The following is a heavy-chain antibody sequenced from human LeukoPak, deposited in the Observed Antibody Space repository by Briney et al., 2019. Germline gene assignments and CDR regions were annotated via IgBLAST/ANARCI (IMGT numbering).Heavy chain of an antibody. CDR2: IYPGDSDT. V-gene: IGHV5-51*01. D-gene: IGHD1-26*01. Sequence: GESLQISCKGSGYRFTNHWIGWVRQMPGKGLEWMGIIYPGDSDTRYSPASQGQVTISADKSISTAYLQWSSLKASDTAMYYCARLPQWGGTYHFDYWGQGTLLTVSS. CDR3: ARLPQWGGTYHFDY. CDR1: GYRFTNHW. J-gene: IGHJ4*02.